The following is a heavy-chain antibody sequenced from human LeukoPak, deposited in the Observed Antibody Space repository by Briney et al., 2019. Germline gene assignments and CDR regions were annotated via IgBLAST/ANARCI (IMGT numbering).Heavy chain of an antibody. V-gene: IGHV1-18*01. CDR2: ISAYNGNT. CDR3: ARGSPPPEQWLANGDFDY. J-gene: IGHJ4*02. CDR1: GYTFTSYG. Sequence: VASVKVSCKASGYTFTSYGISWVRQAPGQGLEWMGWISAYNGNTNYAQKLQGRVTMTTDTSTSTAYMELRSLRSDDTAVYYCARGSPPPEQWLANGDFDYWGQGTLVTVSS. D-gene: IGHD6-19*01.